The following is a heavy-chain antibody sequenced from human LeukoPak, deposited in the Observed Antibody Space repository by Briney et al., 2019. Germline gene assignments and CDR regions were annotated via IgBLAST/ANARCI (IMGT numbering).Heavy chain of an antibody. CDR2: IYYSGST. D-gene: IGHD4-17*01. Sequence: SETLSLTCTVSGGSISSYYWSWIRQPPGKGLEWIGYIYYSGSTNYNPSPKSRVTISVDTSKNQFSLKLSSVTAADTAVYYCARHHDYGGNVDYWGQGTLVTVSS. J-gene: IGHJ4*02. V-gene: IGHV4-59*08. CDR3: ARHHDYGGNVDY. CDR1: GGSISSYY.